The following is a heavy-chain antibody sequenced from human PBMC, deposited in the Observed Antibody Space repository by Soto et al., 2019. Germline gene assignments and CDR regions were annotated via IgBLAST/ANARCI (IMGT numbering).Heavy chain of an antibody. V-gene: IGHV1-69*13. CDR2: IIPIFGTA. CDR1: GGTFSSYA. CDR3: AAGIAAAGLYYYYGMDV. J-gene: IGHJ6*02. Sequence: ASVKVSCKASGGTFSSYAISWVRQAPGQGLEWMGGIIPIFGTANYAQKFQGRVTITADESTSTAYMELSSLRSEDTAVYYCAAGIAAAGLYYYYGMDVWGQGTTVTVSS. D-gene: IGHD6-13*01.